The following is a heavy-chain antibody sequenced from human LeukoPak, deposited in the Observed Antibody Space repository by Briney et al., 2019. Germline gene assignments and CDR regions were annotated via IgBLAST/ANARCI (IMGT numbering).Heavy chain of an antibody. CDR3: ARVSDFWSGPGAFDI. V-gene: IGHV4-59*01. D-gene: IGHD3-3*01. CDR2: IYYSGST. CDR1: GGSISSYY. J-gene: IGHJ3*02. Sequence: PSETLSLTCTVSGGSISSYYWSWIRQPPGKGLEWIGYIYYSGSTNHNPSLESRVTISVDTSKDQFSLKLSSVTAADTAVYYCARVSDFWSGPGAFDIWGQGTMVTVSS.